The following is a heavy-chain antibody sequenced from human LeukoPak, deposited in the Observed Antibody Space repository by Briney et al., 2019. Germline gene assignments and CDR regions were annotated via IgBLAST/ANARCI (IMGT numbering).Heavy chain of an antibody. CDR1: GFTFSSYS. D-gene: IGHD6-19*01. V-gene: IGHV3-21*01. CDR2: ISSSSSYI. J-gene: IGHJ4*02. CDR3: ARDIYSSGWYGRGYYFDY. Sequence: GGSLRLSCAASGFTFSSYSMSWVRQAPGKGLEWVSSISSSSSYIYYADSVKGRFTISRANAKNSLYLQMNSLRAEDTAVYCCARDIYSSGWYGRGYYFDYWGQGTLVTVSS.